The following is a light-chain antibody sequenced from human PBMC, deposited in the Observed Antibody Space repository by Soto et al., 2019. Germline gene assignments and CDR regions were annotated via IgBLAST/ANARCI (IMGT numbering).Light chain of an antibody. CDR1: SSNIGSNY. CDR2: RNN. V-gene: IGLV1-47*01. CDR3: AAWDDNLSVRYV. Sequence: QSVLTQPPSASGTPGQRVTISCSGSSSNIGSNYVYWYQQLPGTAPKLLIYRNNQRPSGVPDRFSGSKSGTSASLAISGLRSEDEADYYCAAWDDNLSVRYVFGPGTKVTVL. J-gene: IGLJ1*01.